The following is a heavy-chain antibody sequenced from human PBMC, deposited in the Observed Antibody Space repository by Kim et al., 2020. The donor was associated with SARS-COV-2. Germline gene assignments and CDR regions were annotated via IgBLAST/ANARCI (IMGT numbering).Heavy chain of an antibody. J-gene: IGHJ4*01. V-gene: IGHV4-31*03. CDR3: VRYCSSTSCYGFDY. CDR2: IYYSGST. CDR1: GGSISSGGYY. D-gene: IGHD2-2*01. Sequence: SESLSLTCTVSGGSISSGGYYWSWIRQHPGKGLEWIGYIYYSGSTYYNPSLKSRVSISLDTSKNQFSLKLSSVTAADTAVYYCVRYCSSTSCYGFDYSG.